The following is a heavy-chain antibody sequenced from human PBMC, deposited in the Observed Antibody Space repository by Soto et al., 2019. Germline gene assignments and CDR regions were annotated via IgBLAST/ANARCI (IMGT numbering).Heavy chain of an antibody. V-gene: IGHV1-18*01. D-gene: IGHD1-26*01. CDR1: GYTFTSYG. CDR3: GRGRSGQIVVFY. CDR2: IGPESGAT. Sequence: XSVKVSCKASGYTFTSYGISWVRQAPGQGPEWMGEIGPESGATRYAQKFQGRATMTMDTSITTVYMELNNLRPDDTAIYYCGRGRSGQIVVFYWGQGTPVTVSS. J-gene: IGHJ1*01.